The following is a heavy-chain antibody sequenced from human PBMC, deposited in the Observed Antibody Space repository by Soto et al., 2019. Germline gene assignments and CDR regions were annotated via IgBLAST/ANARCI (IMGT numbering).Heavy chain of an antibody. CDR2: IIPIFGTA. Sequence: QVQLVQSGAEVKKPGSSVKVSCKASGGTFSSYAISWVRQAPGQGLEWMGGIIPIFGTANYEQKFQGRVTITADESTRTAYMELSSLRSEDTAVYYCARNRRRGRAEAGPHFEYWGQGTLVTVSS. J-gene: IGHJ4*02. D-gene: IGHD6-13*01. CDR1: GGTFSSYA. CDR3: ARNRRRGRAEAGPHFEY. V-gene: IGHV1-69*01.